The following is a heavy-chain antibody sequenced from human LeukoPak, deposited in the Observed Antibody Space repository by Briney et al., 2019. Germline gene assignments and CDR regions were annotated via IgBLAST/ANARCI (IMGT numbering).Heavy chain of an antibody. J-gene: IGHJ6*03. D-gene: IGHD3-10*01. CDR2: IYSGGST. CDR1: GFTVSSNY. Sequence: GGSLRLSWAASGFTVSSNYMSWVRQAPGKWLEWVSVIYSGGSTYYADSVKGRFTISRDNSKNTLYLQMNSLRAEDTAVYYCASGSGSYRTPYYYMDVWGTGTTVTVSS. V-gene: IGHV3-53*01. CDR3: ASGSGSYRTPYYYMDV.